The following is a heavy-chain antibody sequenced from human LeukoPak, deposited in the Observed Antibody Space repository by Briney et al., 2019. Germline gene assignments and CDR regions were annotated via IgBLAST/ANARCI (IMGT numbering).Heavy chain of an antibody. CDR3: ARDRGGDFDY. CDR2: IKQDGSEK. CDR1: GFTFNTNS. J-gene: IGHJ4*02. V-gene: IGHV3-7*01. Sequence: GGSLRLSCAASGFTFNTNSMNWVRQAPGKGLEWVANIKQDGSEKYYVDSVKGRFTISRDNAKNSLYLQMNSLRAEDTAVYYCARDRGGDFDYWGQGTLVTVSS. D-gene: IGHD3-16*01.